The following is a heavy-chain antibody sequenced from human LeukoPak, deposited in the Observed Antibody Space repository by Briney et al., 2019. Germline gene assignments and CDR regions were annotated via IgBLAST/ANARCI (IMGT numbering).Heavy chain of an antibody. J-gene: IGHJ5*02. CDR3: ARGIYYYGSGRGVNWFDP. D-gene: IGHD3-10*01. CDR1: GGSISSYY. V-gene: IGHV4-4*07. CDR2: IYTSGST. Sequence: SETLSLTCTVSGGSISSYYWSWIRQPAGKGLEWIGRIYTSGSTNYNPSLKSRVTMSVDTSKSQFSLKLSSVTAADTAVYYCARGIYYYGSGRGVNWFDPWGQGTLVTVSS.